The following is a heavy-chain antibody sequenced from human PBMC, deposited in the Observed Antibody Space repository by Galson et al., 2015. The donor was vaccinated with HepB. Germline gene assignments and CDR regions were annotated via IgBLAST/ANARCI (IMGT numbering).Heavy chain of an antibody. CDR3: AREVHGYYYYMDV. J-gene: IGHJ6*03. D-gene: IGHD1-1*01. CDR2: IIPIFGTA. V-gene: IGHV1-69*13. Sequence: SVKVSCRASGGTFSSYAISWVRQAPGQGLEWMGGIIPIFGTANYAQKFQGRVTITADESTSTAYMELSSLRSEDTAVYYCAREVHGYYYYMDVWGKGTTVTVSS. CDR1: GGTFSSYA.